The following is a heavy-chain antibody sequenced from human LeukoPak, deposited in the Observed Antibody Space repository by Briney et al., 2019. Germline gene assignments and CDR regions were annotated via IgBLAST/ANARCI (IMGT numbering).Heavy chain of an antibody. D-gene: IGHD6-19*01. CDR3: ARGRQWLALFDY. J-gene: IGHJ4*02. V-gene: IGHV4-34*01. CDR1: GGSFSGYY. Sequence: SEALSLTCAVYGGSFSGYYWSWIRQPPGKGLEWIGEINHSGSTNYNPSLKSRVTISVDTSKNQSSLKLSSVTAADTAVYYCARGRQWLALFDYWGQGTLVTVSS. CDR2: INHSGST.